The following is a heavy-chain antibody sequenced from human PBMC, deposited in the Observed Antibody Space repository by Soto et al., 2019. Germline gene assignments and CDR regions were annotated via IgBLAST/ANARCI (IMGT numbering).Heavy chain of an antibody. CDR3: AKRATGTYFDY. CDR1: GFTFSSYA. CDR2: ISGSGGST. Sequence: EVQLLESGGGLVQPGGSLRLSCAASGFTFSSYAMNWVRQAPGKGLEWVSVISGSGGSTYYADSVKGRITISRDNSKNTLYLQMNSLGAEDTAVYYCAKRATGTYFDYWGQGTLVTVSS. J-gene: IGHJ4*02. D-gene: IGHD1-1*01. V-gene: IGHV3-23*01.